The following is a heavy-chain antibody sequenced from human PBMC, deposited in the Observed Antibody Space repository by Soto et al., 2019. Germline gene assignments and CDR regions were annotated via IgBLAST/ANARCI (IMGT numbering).Heavy chain of an antibody. CDR1: GYTFTNFF. Sequence: SMKVSCKSSGYTFTNFFISWVRQAPGQGLEWMGRIIPILGIANYAQKFQGRVTITADKSTSTAYMELSSLRSEDTAVYYCARGLGGYLDYLDYWGQGTLVTVSS. CDR3: ARGLGGYLDYLDY. D-gene: IGHD3-16*02. J-gene: IGHJ4*02. CDR2: IIPILGIA. V-gene: IGHV1-69*04.